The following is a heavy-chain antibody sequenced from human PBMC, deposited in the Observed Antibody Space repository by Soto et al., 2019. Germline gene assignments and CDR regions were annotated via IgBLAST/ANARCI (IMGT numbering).Heavy chain of an antibody. D-gene: IGHD2-15*01. Sequence: GESLKISCKGSGYSFTSYWIGWVRQMPGKGLEWMGIIYPGDSDTRYSPSFQGQVTISADKSISTAYLQWSSLKASDTAMYYCARRSVVAATRPDAFDIWGQGTTVTVSS. CDR1: GYSFTSYW. CDR3: ARRSVVAATRPDAFDI. J-gene: IGHJ3*02. V-gene: IGHV5-51*01. CDR2: IYPGDSDT.